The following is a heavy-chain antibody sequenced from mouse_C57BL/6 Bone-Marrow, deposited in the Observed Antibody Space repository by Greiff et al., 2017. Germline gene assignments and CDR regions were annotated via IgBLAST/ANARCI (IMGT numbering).Heavy chain of an antibody. CDR2: IWWDDDK. V-gene: IGHV8-8*01. J-gene: IGHJ2*01. Sequence: QVTLKESGPGILQPSQTLSLTCSFSGFSLSTFGMGVGWIRQPSGKGLEWLAHIWWDDDKYYNPALKSRLTISKDTSKNQVFLKIADVDTAVTATYDCARMGRWLLTRFDYWGQGTTLTVSS. CDR3: ARMGRWLLTRFDY. CDR1: GFSLSTFGMG. D-gene: IGHD2-3*01.